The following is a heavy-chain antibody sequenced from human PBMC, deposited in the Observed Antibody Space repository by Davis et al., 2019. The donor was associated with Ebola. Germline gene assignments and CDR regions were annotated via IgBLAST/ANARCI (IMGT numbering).Heavy chain of an antibody. J-gene: IGHJ5*02. CDR2: IKPDGSEK. CDR1: GFSFSIYW. CDR3: AKEDWWRFDP. D-gene: IGHD2-8*02. V-gene: IGHV3-7*03. Sequence: PAGSLTLSCAASGFSFSIYWMTWVRQAPGKGLEWVANIKPDGSEKYHVDSVKGRFTISRDNPNNSLYLQMNSLTGEDTAVYYCAKEDWWRFDPWGQGTLVTVSS.